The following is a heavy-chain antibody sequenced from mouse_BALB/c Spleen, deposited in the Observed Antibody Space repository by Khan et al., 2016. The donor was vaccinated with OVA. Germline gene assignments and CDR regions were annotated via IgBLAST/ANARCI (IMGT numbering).Heavy chain of an antibody. V-gene: IGHV2-6-5*01. CDR1: AFSLTDYA. Sequence: VQPQVPGPHLVASSQSLSTTCTVPAFSLTDYAVSWIRQPPGKGLEWLGVIWAGGSKYYNSVLKSRLSISKDNPRSQVFLKVNSLQIDNTAMYYCAKYPPYYGMDYWGQGTSVTVSS. CDR2: IWAGGSK. CDR3: AKYPPYYGMDY. J-gene: IGHJ4*01.